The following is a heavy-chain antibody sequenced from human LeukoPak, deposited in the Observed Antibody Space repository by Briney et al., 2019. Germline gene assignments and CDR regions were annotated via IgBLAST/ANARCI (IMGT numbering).Heavy chain of an antibody. Sequence: GPLRLSCAASGFTFSSYSMNWVRQAPGKGLEWVSSISSSSSYIYYADSVKGRFTISRDNAKNSLYLQMSSLRAEDTAVYYCAGEDDFCMDVWGQGTTVTVSS. CDR3: AGEDDFCMDV. CDR2: ISSSSSYI. D-gene: IGHD3-3*01. V-gene: IGHV3-21*01. CDR1: GFTFSSYS. J-gene: IGHJ6*02.